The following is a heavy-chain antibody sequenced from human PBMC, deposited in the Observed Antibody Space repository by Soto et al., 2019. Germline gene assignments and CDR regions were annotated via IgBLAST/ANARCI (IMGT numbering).Heavy chain of an antibody. CDR2: VSYDGSNQ. D-gene: IGHD3-16*01. CDR1: GFTFTSYD. V-gene: IGHV3-30*18. J-gene: IGHJ6*02. Sequence: GGSLRLSCSASGFTFTSYDMHWVRQAPGKGPEWVAVVSYDGSNQYYAASVKGRFTTSRDNSKNTVSLQLTSPRTEDTAVYYCAKGLMPARPWEPNVPKSAMDVWGPGTTVTVSS. CDR3: AKGLMPARPWEPNVPKSAMDV.